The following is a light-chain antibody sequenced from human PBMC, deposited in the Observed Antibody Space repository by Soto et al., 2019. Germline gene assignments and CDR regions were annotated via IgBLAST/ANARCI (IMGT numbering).Light chain of an antibody. J-gene: IGLJ1*01. Sequence: QSVLTQPASVSGSPGQSITISCTGNSSDVGGYNYVSWYQQHPGEAPKFMIYDVSNRPSGVSNRFSGSKSGNTASLTISGLQAEDEADYYCSSYTTSNTRQIVFXTGTKVTVL. CDR3: SSYTTSNTRQIV. CDR1: SSDVGGYNY. V-gene: IGLV2-14*01. CDR2: DVS.